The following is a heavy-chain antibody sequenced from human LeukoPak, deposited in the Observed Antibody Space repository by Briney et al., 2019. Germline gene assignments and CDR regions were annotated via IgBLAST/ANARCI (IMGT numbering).Heavy chain of an antibody. CDR2: FDPEDGET. D-gene: IGHD6-13*01. CDR3: SRDRGIGYPSSWRGGLYNFDY. J-gene: IGHJ4*02. CDR1: GYTLTELS. V-gene: IGHV1-24*01. Sequence: ASVKVSCKVSGYTLTELSMHWVRQAPGKGLEWMGGFDPEDGETIYAQKFQGRVTMTEDTSTDTAYMELSSLKIEDTAVYYCSRDRGIGYPSSWRGGLYNFDYWGQGTLVTVSS.